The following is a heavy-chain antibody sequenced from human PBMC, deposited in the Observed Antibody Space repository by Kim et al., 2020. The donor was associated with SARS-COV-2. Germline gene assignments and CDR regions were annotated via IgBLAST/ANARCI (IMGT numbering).Heavy chain of an antibody. CDR2: ISYDGNNK. J-gene: IGHJ4*02. D-gene: IGHD4-17*01. CDR1: GFTLNSYG. CDR3: ARELSLTSLWY. Sequence: GGSLRLSCAASGFTLNSYGMHWVRQAPGKGLEWVAVISYDGNNKYYADSVKGRFTISRDNSKNTLYLHMNSLRAEDTAVYYCARELSLTSLWYWGQGTLVTVSS. V-gene: IGHV3-30*03.